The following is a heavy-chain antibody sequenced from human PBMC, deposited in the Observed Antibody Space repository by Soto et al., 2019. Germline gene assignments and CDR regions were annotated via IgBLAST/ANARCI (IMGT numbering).Heavy chain of an antibody. D-gene: IGHD6-19*01. J-gene: IGHJ5*02. V-gene: IGHV3-11*04. CDR3: ATHNSSGWYWVKWFDP. Sequence: PGGSLRLSCAASGFTFSDYYMNWVRQAPGKGLEWVSSISTSSTIYYADSVKGRFTISRDNAKNSLHLQMNSLRAEDTAVYYCATHNSSGWYWVKWFDPWGQGTLVTVSS. CDR2: ISTSSTI. CDR1: GFTFSDYY.